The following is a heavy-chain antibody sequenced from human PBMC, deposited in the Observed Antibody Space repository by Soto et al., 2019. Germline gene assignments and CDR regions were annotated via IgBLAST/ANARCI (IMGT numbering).Heavy chain of an antibody. CDR3: TADLIGTYYSPHDY. Sequence: GGSLRLSCAASGFSFHDAWMNWVRQAPGKGLEWVGRIKSKTDGETTDYAAPVKGRFSVSRDDSKNTLYLQMNSLKTEDTAVYYCTADLIGTYYSPHDYWGQGILVTVSS. D-gene: IGHD3-10*01. CDR1: GFSFHDAW. J-gene: IGHJ4*02. V-gene: IGHV3-15*07. CDR2: IKSKTDGETT.